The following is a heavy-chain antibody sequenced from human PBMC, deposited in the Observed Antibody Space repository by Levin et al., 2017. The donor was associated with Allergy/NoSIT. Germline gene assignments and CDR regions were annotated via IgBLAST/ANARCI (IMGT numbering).Heavy chain of an antibody. CDR3: ARHNYYGSGRYYDY. V-gene: IGHV4-59*01. CDR2: IYYSGST. D-gene: IGHD3-10*01. Sequence: SQTLSLTCTVSGGSISSYYWSWIRQPPGKGLEWIGYIYYSGSTNYNPSLKSRVTISVDTSKNQFSLKLSSVTAADTAVYYCARHNYYGSGRYYDYWGQGTLVTVSS. CDR1: GGSISSYY. J-gene: IGHJ4*02.